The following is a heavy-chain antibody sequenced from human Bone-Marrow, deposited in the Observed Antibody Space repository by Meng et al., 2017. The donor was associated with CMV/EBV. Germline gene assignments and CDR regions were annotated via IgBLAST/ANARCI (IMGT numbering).Heavy chain of an antibody. CDR3: ATGESSPYYYDT. CDR2: INHSGST. Sequence: GPLRLSCAVYGGSFSGYYWSWIRQPPGKGLEWIGEINHSGSTNYKPSLKSRVTISGDTSKNQFSLKLRSVTAADTAVYYCATGESSPYYYDTWGQGTLVTVSS. CDR1: GGSFSGYY. V-gene: IGHV4-34*01. J-gene: IGHJ5*02. D-gene: IGHD3-10*01.